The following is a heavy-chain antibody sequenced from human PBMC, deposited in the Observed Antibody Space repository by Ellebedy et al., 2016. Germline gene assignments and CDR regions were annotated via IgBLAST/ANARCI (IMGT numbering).Heavy chain of an antibody. J-gene: IGHJ6*02. D-gene: IGHD2-2*01. CDR1: AYTFTSYG. V-gene: IGHV1-18*01. CDR3: ARDSPGYCSSTSCYAQYYYYGMDV. CDR2: TSAYNGNT. Sequence: ASAKVSCXASAYTFTSYGTIWVRQAPGQGLEWMGWTSAYNGNTNYAQKLQGRVTMTTDTSTSTAYMELRSMRSDDTAVYYCARDSPGYCSSTSCYAQYYYYGMDVWGQGTTVTVSS.